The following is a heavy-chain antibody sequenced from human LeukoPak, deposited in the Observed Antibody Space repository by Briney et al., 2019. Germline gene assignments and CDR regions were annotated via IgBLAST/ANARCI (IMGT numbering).Heavy chain of an antibody. CDR1: GFTFSSYS. CDR3: ASDPLWFGGSGDYYGMDV. Sequence: PGGSLRLSCAASGFTFSSYSMNWVRQAPGKGLEWVSSISSSSSYIYYADSVKGRFTISRDNAKNSLYLQMNSPRAEDTAVYYCASDPLWFGGSGDYYGMDVWGQGTTVTVSS. J-gene: IGHJ6*02. D-gene: IGHD3-10*01. V-gene: IGHV3-21*01. CDR2: ISSSSSYI.